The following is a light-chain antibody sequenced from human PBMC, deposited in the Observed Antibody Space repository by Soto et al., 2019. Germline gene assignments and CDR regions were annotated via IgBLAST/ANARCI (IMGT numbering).Light chain of an antibody. J-gene: IGKJ4*01. CDR3: QQYYSHPLT. V-gene: IGKV1-5*03. CDR2: KAS. CDR1: QSIRDW. Sequence: DIQMTQSPSTLSASVGDRVTITCRASQSIRDWLAWYQQKPGKAPTLLIYKASSLESGVPSRFSGSGSGTEFTLTISSLQPDDFATYYCQQYYSHPLTFGGVTMVELK.